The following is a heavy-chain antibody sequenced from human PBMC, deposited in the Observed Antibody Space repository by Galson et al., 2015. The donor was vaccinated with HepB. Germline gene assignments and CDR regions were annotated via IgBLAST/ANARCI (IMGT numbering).Heavy chain of an antibody. CDR1: GYTFTGYY. CDR2: INPNSGDT. Sequence: SVKVSCKASGYTFTGYYMHWVRQAPGQGLEWMGRINPNSGDTNYAQKFQGRVTMTRDTSITTAYMELSRLRSDDTAVSYCARDLHDSSGYYPEYFQHWGPGTLVTVSS. J-gene: IGHJ1*01. V-gene: IGHV1-2*06. CDR3: ARDLHDSSGYYPEYFQH. D-gene: IGHD3-22*01.